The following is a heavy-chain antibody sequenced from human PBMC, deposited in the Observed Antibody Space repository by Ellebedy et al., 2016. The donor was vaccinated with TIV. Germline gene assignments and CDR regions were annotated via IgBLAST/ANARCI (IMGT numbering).Heavy chain of an antibody. J-gene: IGHJ4*02. Sequence: GESLKISCQGSAYSFINYWIVWVRQMPGRGLEWMGIIDLSDSDTGYSPSFQGQVTISADRSVTTAYLHFNSLKPSDTAVYYCAKLGHRATPDDSWGQGTLVTVSS. CDR3: AKLGHRATPDDS. CDR1: AYSFINYW. V-gene: IGHV5-51*01. CDR2: IDLSDSDT. D-gene: IGHD1-14*01.